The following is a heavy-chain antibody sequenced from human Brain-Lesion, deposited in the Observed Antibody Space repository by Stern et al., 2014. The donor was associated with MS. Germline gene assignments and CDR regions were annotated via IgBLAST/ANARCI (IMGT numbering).Heavy chain of an antibody. CDR2: IKEDGTEK. V-gene: IGHV3-7*01. CDR1: GFTFGNYW. D-gene: IGHD3-3*01. Sequence: EVQLVESGGGLVQPGGSLTISCTAAGFTFGNYWMTWVRQAPGKGLEGGAKIKEDGTEKNYVDSVKGRFTISRDNARNSLYLQMNSLRVEDTALYYCARVYNTIYGIVTQRGSGMDVWGQGTTVIVSS. CDR3: ARVYNTIYGIVTQRGSGMDV. J-gene: IGHJ6*02.